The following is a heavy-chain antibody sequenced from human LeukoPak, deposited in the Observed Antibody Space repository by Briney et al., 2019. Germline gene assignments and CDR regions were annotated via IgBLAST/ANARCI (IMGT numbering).Heavy chain of an antibody. CDR3: ARHRGSSDDEFDY. CDR2: IYPGDSDT. Sequence: AGESLKISCKGSGYSFTSFWIGWVRQMPGKGLEWMGIIYPGDSDTRYSPSFQGQVTISADKSISTAYLQWSSLKASDTAMYYCARHRGSSDDEFDYWGQGTLVTVSS. V-gene: IGHV5-51*01. D-gene: IGHD3-10*01. J-gene: IGHJ4*02. CDR1: GYSFTSFW.